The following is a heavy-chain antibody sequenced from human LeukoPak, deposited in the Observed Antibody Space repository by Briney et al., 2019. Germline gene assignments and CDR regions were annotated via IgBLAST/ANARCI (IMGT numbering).Heavy chain of an antibody. Sequence: GGSLRLSCAASGFTFSSYSMNWVRQAPGKGLEWVSSISSSSSYIYYADSVKGRFTISRDNAKNSLYLQMNSLRAEDTAVYYCARNADRGYYSDYWGQGTLVTVSS. CDR1: GFTFSSYS. J-gene: IGHJ4*02. CDR2: ISSSSSYI. V-gene: IGHV3-21*01. D-gene: IGHD3-22*01. CDR3: ARNADRGYYSDY.